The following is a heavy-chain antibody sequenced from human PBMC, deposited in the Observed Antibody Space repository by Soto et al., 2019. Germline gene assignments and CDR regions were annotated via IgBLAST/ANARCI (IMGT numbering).Heavy chain of an antibody. Sequence: SETLSLTCTVSGGSIRHSSFYWGWLRQPPGKGLDWIGTIYYSGTTYYNPSLKSRVTISVDTSKNQFSLKLSSVTAADTAVYYCARLWSGYLDWFDPWGQGTLVTVSS. J-gene: IGHJ5*02. D-gene: IGHD3-3*01. CDR2: IYYSGTT. CDR3: ARLWSGYLDWFDP. V-gene: IGHV4-39*01. CDR1: GGSIRHSSFY.